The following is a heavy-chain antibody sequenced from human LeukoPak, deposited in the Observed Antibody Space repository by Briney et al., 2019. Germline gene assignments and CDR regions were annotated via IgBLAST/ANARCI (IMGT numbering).Heavy chain of an antibody. J-gene: IGHJ4*02. CDR2: MNPNSGNT. Sequence: ASVKVSCKASGYTFTSYDINWVRQAPGQGLEWMGWMNPNSGNTGYAQKFQGRVTMTRNTSISTAYMELSSLRSEDTAVYYYARGARFSSSWYRLFDYWDQGTLGTVSS. D-gene: IGHD6-13*01. V-gene: IGHV1-8*01. CDR3: ARGARFSSSWYRLFDY. CDR1: GYTFTSYD.